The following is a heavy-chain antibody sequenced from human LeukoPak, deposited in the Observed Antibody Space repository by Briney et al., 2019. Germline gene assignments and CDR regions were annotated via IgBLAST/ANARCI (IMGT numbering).Heavy chain of an antibody. Sequence: PGGSLRLSCAASGFIFSDYWMSWVRQAPGKGLEWVAYIEHDGNEKYYVDSVKGRFTISRDNAENSLYLQMNSLRPEDTAVYYCASGMVEVDSWGQGTLVTVSS. CDR2: IEHDGNEK. CDR1: GFIFSDYW. CDR3: ASGMVEVDS. D-gene: IGHD1-26*01. V-gene: IGHV3-7*01. J-gene: IGHJ4*02.